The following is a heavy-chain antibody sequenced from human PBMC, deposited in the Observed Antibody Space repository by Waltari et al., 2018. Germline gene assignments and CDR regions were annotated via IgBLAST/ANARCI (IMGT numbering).Heavy chain of an antibody. V-gene: IGHV3-9*01. D-gene: IGHD6-13*01. Sequence: EVQLVESGGGLVQPGRSLRLSCSASGFTFDDYAMPWVRPAPGQGLEGVSGISWNSGSIGYADSVKGRFTISRDNAKNSLYLQMNSLRAEDTALYYCAKGQYSSSWYDHWYFDLWGRGTLVTVSS. CDR2: ISWNSGSI. CDR3: AKGQYSSSWYDHWYFDL. J-gene: IGHJ2*01. CDR1: GFTFDDYA.